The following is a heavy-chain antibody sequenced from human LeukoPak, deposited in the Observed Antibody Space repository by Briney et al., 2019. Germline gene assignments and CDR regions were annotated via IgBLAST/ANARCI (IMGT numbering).Heavy chain of an antibody. V-gene: IGHV3-66*04. Sequence: GGSLRLSCAASGFTFSSNYMSWVRQAPGKGLEWVSVIYSGGYTYYADSVKGRFTISRDNSKNTLFLQMNSLRAEDTAIYYCARHGGQRPFDYWGQGTLVTVSS. CDR3: ARHGGQRPFDY. J-gene: IGHJ4*02. D-gene: IGHD3-3*01. CDR2: IYSGGYT. CDR1: GFTFSSNY.